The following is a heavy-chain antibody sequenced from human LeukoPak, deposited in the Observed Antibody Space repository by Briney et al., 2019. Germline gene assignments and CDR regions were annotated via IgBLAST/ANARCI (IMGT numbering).Heavy chain of an antibody. V-gene: IGHV1-18*04. Sequence: GASVKVSCKASGYTLTNYYIHWVRQAPGQGLEWMGWISAYNGNTNYAQKLQGRVTMTTDTSTSTAYMELRSLRSDDTAVYYCAGNPRYCSGGSCYEAGSPNWFDPWGQGTLVTVSS. CDR2: ISAYNGNT. CDR3: AGNPRYCSGGSCYEAGSPNWFDP. D-gene: IGHD2-15*01. CDR1: GYTLTNYY. J-gene: IGHJ5*02.